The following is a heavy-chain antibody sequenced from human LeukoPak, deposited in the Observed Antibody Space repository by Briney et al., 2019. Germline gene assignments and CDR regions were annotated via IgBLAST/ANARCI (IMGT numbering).Heavy chain of an antibody. J-gene: IGHJ3*02. CDR2: ISSSSSYI. CDR3: ARDLGGPYCGGDCYSPSAFDI. CDR1: GFTFSSFT. D-gene: IGHD2-21*02. Sequence: GGSLRLSCAASGFTFSSFTMNWARQAPGKGLEWVSYISSSSSYIYYTDSVKGRFTISRDNAKNSLYLQMNSLRAEDTAVYYCARDLGGPYCGGDCYSPSAFDIWGQGKMVTVSS. V-gene: IGHV3-21*01.